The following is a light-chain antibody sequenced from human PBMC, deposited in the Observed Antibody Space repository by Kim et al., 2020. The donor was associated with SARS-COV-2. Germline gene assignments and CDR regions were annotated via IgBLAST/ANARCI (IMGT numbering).Light chain of an antibody. Sequence: VSPGERATLSGRASPSVSSDLAWCQQKPGQAPRLLISGASTRATVIPARVRVSGSGTEFTLTISRLQSEDFAVYYCQRYNNWASTFVQGTRLGIK. J-gene: IGKJ5*01. CDR3: QRYNNWAST. CDR2: GAS. CDR1: PSVSSD. V-gene: IGKV3-15*01.